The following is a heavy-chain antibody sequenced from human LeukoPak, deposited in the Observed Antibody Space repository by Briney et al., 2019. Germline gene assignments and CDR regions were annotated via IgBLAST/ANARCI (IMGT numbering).Heavy chain of an antibody. Sequence: GASVKVSCKAFGYTFTSNYMHWVRQAPGQGPEWMGVISPSGGSTTYAQKFQGRVTLTRDMSTSTDYLELSSLRSEDTAVYYCAKLVGEPHLLGDYWGQGTLVTVSS. CDR1: GYTFTSNY. J-gene: IGHJ4*02. CDR3: AKLVGEPHLLGDY. V-gene: IGHV1-46*01. D-gene: IGHD1-26*01. CDR2: ISPSGGST.